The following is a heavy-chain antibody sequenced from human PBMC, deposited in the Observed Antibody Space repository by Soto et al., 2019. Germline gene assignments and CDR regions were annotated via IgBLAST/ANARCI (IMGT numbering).Heavy chain of an antibody. J-gene: IGHJ5*02. D-gene: IGHD3-22*01. CDR2: ISDDGRNK. Sequence: QVPLVESGGGVVQPGRSLRLSCAASGFTFSNYAMHWVRQAPGKGLEWVAVISDDGRNKYYADSVKGRFTVSRDTSKNTLFLQMNSLRAEDTAVYYCARGLVVVINRDWFDPWGQGTLVIVSS. V-gene: IGHV3-30*04. CDR1: GFTFSNYA. CDR3: ARGLVVVINRDWFDP.